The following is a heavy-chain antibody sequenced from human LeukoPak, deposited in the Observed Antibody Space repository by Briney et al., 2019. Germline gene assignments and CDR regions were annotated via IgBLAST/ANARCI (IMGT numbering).Heavy chain of an antibody. J-gene: IGHJ4*02. CDR3: ARGYYYDNSGPEFDY. D-gene: IGHD3-22*01. V-gene: IGHV4-59*01. CDR1: GGSISTYY. CDR2: IYYTGNT. Sequence: SETLSLTCTVSGGSISTYYWSWIRQPPGKGLEWIGYIYYTGNTNSNPSLKSRVTISVDTSKNQFSLKLSSVTAADTAVYYCARGYYYDNSGPEFDYWGQGTLVTVSS.